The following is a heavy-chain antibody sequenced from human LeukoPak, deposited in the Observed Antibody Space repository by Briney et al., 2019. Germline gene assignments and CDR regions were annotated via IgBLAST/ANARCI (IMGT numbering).Heavy chain of an antibody. CDR2: IFHSGST. CDR3: ARVPGMSYGDYVRPKRSGGWFDP. V-gene: IGHV4-4*02. J-gene: IGHJ5*02. D-gene: IGHD4-17*01. Sequence: PSETLSLTCAVSGGSISSNNWWWSWVRQPPGKGLEWIGEIFHSGSTNYNPSLKSRVTISVDTPKNQFSLKLSSVTAADTAVYYCARVPGMSYGDYVRPKRSGGWFDPWGQGTLVTVSS. CDR1: GGSISSNNW.